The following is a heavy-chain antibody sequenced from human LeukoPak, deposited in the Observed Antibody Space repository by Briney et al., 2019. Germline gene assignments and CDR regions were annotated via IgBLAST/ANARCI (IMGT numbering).Heavy chain of an antibody. CDR1: TFTFSTYA. CDR3: AKYAPPTTVVTRFFDY. V-gene: IGHV3-23*01. Sequence: GGSLRLSCAASTFTFSTYAMNWVRQAPGKGLEWVSVIGSDGGGIQYADSVKGRFSISRDNSKNTLYLQMNSLRTEDTAVYYCAKYAPPTTVVTRFFDYWGQGSLVTVSS. CDR2: IGSDGGGI. J-gene: IGHJ4*02. D-gene: IGHD4-23*01.